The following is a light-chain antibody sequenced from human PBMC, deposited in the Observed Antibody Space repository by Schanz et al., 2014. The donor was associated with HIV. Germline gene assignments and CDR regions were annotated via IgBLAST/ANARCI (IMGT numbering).Light chain of an antibody. CDR1: QSLSSN. J-gene: IGKJ1*01. CDR2: DAS. CDR3: QLRRT. Sequence: EIVMTQSPATLSVSPGEGATLSCRASQSLSSNLAWYQQKPGQGPRLLIYDASNRATGIPARFSGSGSGTDFTLTISSLEPEDFAVYYCQLRRTFGQGTKVEIK. V-gene: IGKV3-11*01.